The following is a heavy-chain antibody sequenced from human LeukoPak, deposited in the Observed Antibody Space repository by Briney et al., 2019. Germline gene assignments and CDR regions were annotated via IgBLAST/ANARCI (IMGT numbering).Heavy chain of an antibody. V-gene: IGHV4-59*01. Sequence: SETLSLTCTVSGGSISSYYWSWIRQPPGKGLEWIGYIYYSGSTNYNPSLKSRVTISVDTSKNQFSLKPSSVTAADTAVYYCARDTGDYPDYWGQGTLVTVSS. CDR2: IYYSGST. D-gene: IGHD4-17*01. J-gene: IGHJ4*02. CDR3: ARDTGDYPDY. CDR1: GGSISSYY.